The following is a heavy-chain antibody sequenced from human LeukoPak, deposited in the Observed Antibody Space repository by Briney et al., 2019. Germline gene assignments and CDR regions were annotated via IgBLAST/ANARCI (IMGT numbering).Heavy chain of an antibody. Sequence: EASVKVSCKASGYTFTGPYMHWVRQAPGQGLEWMGWINPNSGGTSYAQNFQGRVTMTRDTSFSTAYMEVTSLRSDDTAVYYCARMLNGAYDLWGQGTLVTVSS. V-gene: IGHV1-2*02. CDR2: INPNSGGT. D-gene: IGHD2-8*01. CDR1: GYTFTGPY. J-gene: IGHJ5*02. CDR3: ARMLNGAYDL.